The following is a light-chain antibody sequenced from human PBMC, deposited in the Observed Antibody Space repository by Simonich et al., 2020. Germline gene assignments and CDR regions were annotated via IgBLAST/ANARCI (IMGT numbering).Light chain of an antibody. CDR2: NAS. V-gene: IGKV1-5*03. CDR3: QQYNSYSRT. J-gene: IGKJ1*01. CDR1: QSISSW. Sequence: IQMTQSPSTLSASVGDRVTITCRASQSISSWLAWYQQKPGKAPKLLSYNASSLESGVPSRFIGSGSGTEFTLTISSLQPDDFATYYCQQYNSYSRTFGQGTKVEIK.